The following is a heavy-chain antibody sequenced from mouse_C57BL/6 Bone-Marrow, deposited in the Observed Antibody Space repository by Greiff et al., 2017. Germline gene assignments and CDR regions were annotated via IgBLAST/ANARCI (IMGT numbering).Heavy chain of an antibody. D-gene: IGHD2-1*01. CDR1: CYTFTTYP. V-gene: IGHV1-47*01. CDR2: FHPYNDDT. Sequence: QVQLPPSGAELVKPGASVKMSCKASCYTFTTYPIELMKQTHGKSLEWIGNFHPYNDDTKYNEKFKGKATLTLEKSSSTVYLELSRLTSDDSAVYYCARGGNYGGYYFDYWGQGTTLTVSS. CDR3: ARGGNYGGYYFDY. J-gene: IGHJ2*01.